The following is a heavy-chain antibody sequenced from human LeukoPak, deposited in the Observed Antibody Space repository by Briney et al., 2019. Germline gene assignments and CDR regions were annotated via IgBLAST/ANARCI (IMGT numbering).Heavy chain of an antibody. CDR1: GGSISSSSYY. D-gene: IGHD5-24*01. V-gene: IGHV4-39*07. CDR2: IYYSGST. J-gene: IGHJ4*02. Sequence: SETLSLTCTVSGGSISSSSYYWGWIRQPPGKGLEWIGSIYYSGSTYYNPSLKSRVTISVDTSKNQSSLKLSSVTAADTAVYYCARAVEMATIFGYWGQGTLVTVSS. CDR3: ARAVEMATIFGY.